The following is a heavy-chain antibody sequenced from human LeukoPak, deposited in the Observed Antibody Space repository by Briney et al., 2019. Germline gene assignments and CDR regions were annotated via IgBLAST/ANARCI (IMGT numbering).Heavy chain of an antibody. V-gene: IGHV3-48*03. CDR1: GFTFSSYE. CDR2: IDSTDTI. CDR3: AKGGQQLVRYSFDY. Sequence: GGSLRLSCAASGFTFSSYEMNWVRQAPGKGLQWISHIDSTDTIHYADSVKGRFTISRDNSKNTLYLQMNSLRAEDTALYYCAKGGQQLVRYSFDYWGQGTLVAVSS. J-gene: IGHJ4*02. D-gene: IGHD6-13*01.